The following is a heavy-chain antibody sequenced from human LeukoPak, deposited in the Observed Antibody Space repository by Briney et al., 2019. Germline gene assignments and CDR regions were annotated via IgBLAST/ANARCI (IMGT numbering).Heavy chain of an antibody. Sequence: GGSLRLSCAASGFTFSSYAMHWVRQAPGKGLEWVAVISYDGSNKYYADSVKGRFTISRDNSKNTLYLQMNSLRAEDTAVYYCARGSHYYDSSGYGDYWGQGTLVTVSS. CDR1: GFTFSSYA. J-gene: IGHJ4*02. CDR2: ISYDGSNK. CDR3: ARGSHYYDSSGYGDY. D-gene: IGHD3-22*01. V-gene: IGHV3-30*04.